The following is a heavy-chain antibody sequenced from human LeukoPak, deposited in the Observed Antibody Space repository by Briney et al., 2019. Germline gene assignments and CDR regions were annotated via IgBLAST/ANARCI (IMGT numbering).Heavy chain of an antibody. D-gene: IGHD1-26*01. V-gene: IGHV3-72*01. CDR1: GFTFSDHY. CDR3: ARDIRVGAAYYFDY. Sequence: GSLRLSCAASGFTFSDHYMDWVRQVPGKGLEWIGRSRDKANSYTTEYAASVKGRFTISRDDSGDSLYLQMNSLNTEDTAMYYCARDIRVGAAYYFDYWGQGNLVTVSS. J-gene: IGHJ4*02. CDR2: SRDKANSYTT.